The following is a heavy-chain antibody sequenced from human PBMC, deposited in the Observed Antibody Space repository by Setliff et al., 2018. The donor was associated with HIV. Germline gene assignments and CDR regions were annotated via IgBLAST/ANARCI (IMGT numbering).Heavy chain of an antibody. Sequence: GGSLRLSCAASGFTFSNYSMYWVRQTPGKGLEWVTFIEHDGSKKFYADSVKGRFTISRDNAKNTLYLQMNSLRAEDTAVYYCAKDTSALPPDYYYYYYMDVWGKGTTVTVSS. CDR2: IEHDGSKK. J-gene: IGHJ6*03. CDR3: AKDTSALPPDYYYYYYMDV. V-gene: IGHV3-30*02. CDR1: GFTFSNYS.